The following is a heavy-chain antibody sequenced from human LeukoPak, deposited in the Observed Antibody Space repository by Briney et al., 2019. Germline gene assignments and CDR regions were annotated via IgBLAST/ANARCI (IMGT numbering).Heavy chain of an antibody. CDR3: ARGRRGSYFQDY. V-gene: IGHV4-39*07. D-gene: IGHD1-26*01. Sequence: SETLSLTCTVSGNYISSSSSYWGWIRQPPGKGLEWIGSMWFGATTSYDPSLKSRVTISVDPSKNQFSLKLSSVTAADTALYYCARGRRGSYFQDYWGQGTLVTVSS. CDR1: GNYISSSSSY. CDR2: MWFGATT. J-gene: IGHJ4*02.